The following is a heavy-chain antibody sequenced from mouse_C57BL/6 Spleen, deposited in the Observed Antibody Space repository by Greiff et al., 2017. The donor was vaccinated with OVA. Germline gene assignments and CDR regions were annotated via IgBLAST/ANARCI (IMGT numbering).Heavy chain of an antibody. J-gene: IGHJ3*01. V-gene: IGHV1-59*01. Sequence: QVQLQQPGAELVRPGTSVKLSCKASGYTFTSYWMHWVKQRPGQGLEWIGVIDPSDSYTNYNQKFKGKATLTVDTSSSTAYMQLSSLTSEDSAVYYCARSYGNYRAWFAYWGQGTLVTVSA. CDR3: ARSYGNYRAWFAY. CDR1: GYTFTSYW. CDR2: IDPSDSYT. D-gene: IGHD2-1*01.